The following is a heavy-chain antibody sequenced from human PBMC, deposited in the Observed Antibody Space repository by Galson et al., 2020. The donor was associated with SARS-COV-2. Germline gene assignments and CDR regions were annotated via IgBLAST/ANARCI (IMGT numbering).Heavy chain of an antibody. Sequence: GESLKISCAASGFTFSNAWMSWVRQAPGKGLEWVGRIKSKTDGGTTDYAAPVKGRFTTSRDDSKNTLYLQMNSLKTEDTAVYYCTTGEDSTVTSFDYWGQGTLVTVSS. CDR2: IKSKTDGGTT. J-gene: IGHJ4*02. V-gene: IGHV3-15*01. CDR1: GFTFSNAW. CDR3: TTGEDSTVTSFDY. D-gene: IGHD4-17*01.